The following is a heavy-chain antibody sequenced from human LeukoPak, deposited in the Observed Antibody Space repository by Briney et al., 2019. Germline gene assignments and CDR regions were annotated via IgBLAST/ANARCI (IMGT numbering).Heavy chain of an antibody. CDR3: AKYCSGGSCL. CDR1: GFTFSSYW. V-gene: IGHV3-7*01. Sequence: PGGSLRLSCAASGFTFSSYWMHWVRQAPGKGLEWVANIKQDGSEKYYADSVKGRFTISRDNSKNTLYLQMNSLRAEDTAVYYCAKYCSGGSCLWGQGTLVTVSS. CDR2: IKQDGSEK. J-gene: IGHJ4*02. D-gene: IGHD2-15*01.